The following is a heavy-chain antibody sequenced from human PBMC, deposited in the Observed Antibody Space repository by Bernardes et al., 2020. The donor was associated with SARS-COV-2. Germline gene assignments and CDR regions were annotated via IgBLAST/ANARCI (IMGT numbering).Heavy chain of an antibody. D-gene: IGHD3-10*01. Sequence: GGSLRLSCAASGFTFTTFEMNWVRQAPGKGLEWIAYIGGSGVAVQYADSLRGRFTVSRDNADNSLPLEMNDLRVEDTAVYYCARNALVQGVYFYYGMDVWGQGTTVTVSS. CDR2: IGGSGVAV. V-gene: IGHV3-48*03. J-gene: IGHJ6*02. CDR3: ARNALVQGVYFYYGMDV. CDR1: GFTFTTFE.